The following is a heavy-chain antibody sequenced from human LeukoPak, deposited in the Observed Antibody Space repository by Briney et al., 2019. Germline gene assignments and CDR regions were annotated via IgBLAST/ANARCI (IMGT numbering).Heavy chain of an antibody. V-gene: IGHV3-7*01. Sequence: GGSLGLSCAASGFSFSAYWMTWVRQAPGTGLEWVANINPAGTETYYVDPVKGRFTISRDNAKNLLYLQMNSLRAEDTAVYYCARFGYVAAVDLWGQGTLVTVSS. CDR1: GFSFSAYW. CDR3: ARFGYVAAVDL. CDR2: INPAGTET. D-gene: IGHD2-15*01. J-gene: IGHJ4*02.